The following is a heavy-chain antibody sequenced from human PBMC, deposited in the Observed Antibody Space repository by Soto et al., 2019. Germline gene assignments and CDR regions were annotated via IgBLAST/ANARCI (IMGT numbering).Heavy chain of an antibody. Sequence: SLTCTVSGGSISSYYWSWIRQPPGKGLEWIGYIYYSGSTNYNPSLKSRVTISVDTSKNQFSLRLSSVTAADTAVYYCARKGPYYGSGSYWPYYFDYWGQGTLVTVSS. D-gene: IGHD3-10*01. CDR3: ARKGPYYGSGSYWPYYFDY. CDR1: GGSISSYY. CDR2: IYYSGST. V-gene: IGHV4-59*01. J-gene: IGHJ4*02.